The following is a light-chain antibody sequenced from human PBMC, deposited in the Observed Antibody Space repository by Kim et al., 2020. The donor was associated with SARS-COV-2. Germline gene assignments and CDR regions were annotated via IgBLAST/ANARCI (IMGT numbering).Light chain of an antibody. Sequence: SYELTQPPSVSVAPGKTARITCGGDNIGNKSVHWYQQKPGQALVLVIFYDNDRPSGIPGRFSGSNSGNTATLTISRVEAGDEADYYCQVWDSSSDPYVFG. CDR2: YDN. CDR3: QVWDSSSDPYV. V-gene: IGLV3-21*04. J-gene: IGLJ1*01. CDR1: NIGNKS.